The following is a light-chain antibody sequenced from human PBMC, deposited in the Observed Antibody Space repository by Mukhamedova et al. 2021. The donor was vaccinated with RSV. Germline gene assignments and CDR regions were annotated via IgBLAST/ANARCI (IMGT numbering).Light chain of an antibody. J-gene: IGKJ3*01. Sequence: NLAWYRQKPGQAPRLLIYDASNRAIGIPDRFSGSGSGIDFTLTISRLDPDDFAVYYCHQYGSSFTFGPGTTVDI. CDR2: DAS. CDR1: N. CDR3: HQYGSSFT. V-gene: IGKV3-20*01.